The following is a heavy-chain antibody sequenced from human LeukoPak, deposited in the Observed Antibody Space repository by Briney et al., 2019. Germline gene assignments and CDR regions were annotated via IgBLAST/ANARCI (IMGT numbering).Heavy chain of an antibody. D-gene: IGHD2-15*01. CDR2: INPNSGGT. J-gene: IGHJ4*02. V-gene: IGHV1-2*02. CDR3: ARVRIRILGGQYYFDY. CDR1: GYTFTGYY. Sequence: ASVKVSCKASGYTFTGYYMHWVRQAPGQGLEWMGWINPNSGGTQYSQKFQGRVTLTRDTSITTGYMELSGLTSDDTAVYYCARVRIRILGGQYYFDYWGQGTLVTVSS.